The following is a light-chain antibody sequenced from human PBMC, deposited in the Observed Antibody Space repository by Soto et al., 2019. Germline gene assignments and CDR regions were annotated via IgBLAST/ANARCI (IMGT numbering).Light chain of an antibody. J-gene: IGKJ1*01. CDR2: AAS. CDR1: QGIRNE. V-gene: IGKV1-6*01. CDR3: LQDYNYPRT. Sequence: AIQMTQSPSSLSASVGDRVTITCRASQGIRNELGWYQQRPGKAPKLLIYAASTLDSGVPSRFSASGSGTDFTLTISSLRPEDSATYYCLQDYNYPRTFCQGTKVEI.